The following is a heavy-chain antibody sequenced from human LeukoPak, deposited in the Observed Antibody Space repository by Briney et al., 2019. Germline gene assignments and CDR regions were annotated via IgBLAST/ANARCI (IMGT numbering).Heavy chain of an antibody. CDR2: INPNSGGT. Sequence: ASVKVSCKASEYTFTGYSMNWVRQAPGQGLKWIGWINPNSGGTNYAEKFQGRVTMTRDTSISTAYMELSRLRSDDTAVYYCARDGSYYGSGSYSHIDYWGQGTLVTVSS. V-gene: IGHV1-2*02. J-gene: IGHJ4*02. CDR1: EYTFTGYS. D-gene: IGHD3-10*01. CDR3: ARDGSYYGSGSYSHIDY.